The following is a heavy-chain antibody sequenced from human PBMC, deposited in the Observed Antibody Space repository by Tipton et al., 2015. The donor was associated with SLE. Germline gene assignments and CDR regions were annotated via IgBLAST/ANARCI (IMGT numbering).Heavy chain of an antibody. CDR2: IKQDGSEK. Sequence: GSLRLSCAASGFTFSSYWMSWVRQAPGKGLEWVANIKQDGSEKYYVDSVKGRFTISRDNAKNSLYLQMNSLRAEDTAVYYCARAGIAAIENFDYWGQGTLVTVSS. CDR3: ARAGIAAIENFDY. CDR1: GFTFSSYW. J-gene: IGHJ4*02. D-gene: IGHD6-13*01. V-gene: IGHV3-7*01.